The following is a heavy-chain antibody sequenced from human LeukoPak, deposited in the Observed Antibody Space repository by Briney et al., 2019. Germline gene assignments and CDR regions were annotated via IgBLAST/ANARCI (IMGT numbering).Heavy chain of an antibody. V-gene: IGHV1-8*01. J-gene: IGHJ4*02. CDR2: MNPNSGNT. Sequence: ASVKVSCKASVYTFTSYDINWLRQATGQGLEWMGWMNPNSGNTGYAQKFQGRVTMTRNTSISTAYMELSSLGSEDTAVYYCARGNVDTAMVYRDWGQGTLVTVSS. CDR3: ARGNVDTAMVYRD. CDR1: VYTFTSYD. D-gene: IGHD5-18*01.